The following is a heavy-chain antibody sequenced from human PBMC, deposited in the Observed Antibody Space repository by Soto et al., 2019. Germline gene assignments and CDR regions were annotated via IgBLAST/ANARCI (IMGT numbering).Heavy chain of an antibody. CDR1: GFTFSDHY. CDR2: TRDKTNSYTT. Sequence: EVQLVESGGGLVQPGGSLRLSCAASGFTFSDHYMDWVRQDPGKGLEWVGRTRDKTNSYTTEYAASVKGRFTISRDDSKSSLYLQMNSLKTEDTAVYYCARATVGTYYFDYWGQGTLVTVSS. D-gene: IGHD3-16*01. V-gene: IGHV3-72*01. CDR3: ARATVGTYYFDY. J-gene: IGHJ4*02.